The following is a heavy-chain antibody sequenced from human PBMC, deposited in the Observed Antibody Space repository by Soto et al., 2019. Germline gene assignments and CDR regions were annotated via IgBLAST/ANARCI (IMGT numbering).Heavy chain of an antibody. CDR1: GLSLSTSGVG. J-gene: IGHJ3*02. CDR2: IYWDDDK. CDR3: AHKVSFWSGYSAFDI. V-gene: IGHV2-5*02. D-gene: IGHD3-3*01. Sequence: QITLKESGPTLVKPTQTLTLTCTFSGLSLSTSGVGVGWIRQPPGKALEWLALIYWDDDKRYSPSLKSRLTITKDTSKNQVVLTMTNMDPVDTATYYCAHKVSFWSGYSAFDIWGQGTMVTVSS.